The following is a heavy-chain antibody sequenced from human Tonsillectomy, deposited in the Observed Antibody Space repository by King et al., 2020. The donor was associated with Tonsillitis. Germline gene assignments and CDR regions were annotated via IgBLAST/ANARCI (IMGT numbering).Heavy chain of an antibody. CDR1: GFTFSTYA. V-gene: IGHV3-30*04. D-gene: IGHD1-26*01. J-gene: IGHJ4*02. Sequence: VQLVDSGGGVVQPGRSLRLSCAASGFTFSTYAMHWVRQAPGKGLEWVAVISYDGSNKYYADSVKGRFTISRDKSKNTLYLQMNSLRAEDTAVYYCARDQVDSGSYYFDYWGQGTLVTVSS. CDR3: ARDQVDSGSYYFDY. CDR2: ISYDGSNK.